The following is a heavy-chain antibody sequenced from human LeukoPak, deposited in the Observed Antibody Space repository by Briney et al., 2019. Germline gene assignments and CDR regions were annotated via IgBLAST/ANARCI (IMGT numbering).Heavy chain of an antibody. V-gene: IGHV4-4*07. D-gene: IGHD5-12*01. CDR1: GGSISRYY. CDR2: SYTSGST. J-gene: IGHJ6*03. Sequence: PSETLSLTCTGSGGSISRYYWSWLRQPAGKGLEGIGRSYTSGSTNYNLSLMSRVTMPVDTSKNQVYLKLGSVTAEDTGRCLCARDRDSGYEADYYYMDVWGKGTTVTVSS. CDR3: ARDRDSGYEADYYYMDV.